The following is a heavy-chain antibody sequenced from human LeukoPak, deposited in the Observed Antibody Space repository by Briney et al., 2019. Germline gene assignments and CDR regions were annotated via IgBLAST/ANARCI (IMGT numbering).Heavy chain of an antibody. CDR2: ISAYNGNT. J-gene: IGHJ4*02. Sequence: GASVKVSCKASGYTFTSYDIHWVRQATGQGLEWMGWISAYNGNTNYAEKLQGRVTMTRDTSTSTAYMELRSLRSDDTAVLLCAAAMGYRDWGQGTLVTVSS. V-gene: IGHV1-18*01. D-gene: IGHD2-2*01. CDR3: AAAMGYRD. CDR1: GYTFTSYD.